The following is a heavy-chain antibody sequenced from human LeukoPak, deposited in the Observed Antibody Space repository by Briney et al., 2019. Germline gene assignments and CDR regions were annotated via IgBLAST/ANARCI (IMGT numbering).Heavy chain of an antibody. CDR3: AKDALVSSSWIDY. J-gene: IGHJ4*02. CDR2: IYRRGDT. V-gene: IGHV3-53*01. Sequence: GGSLRLSCAASGFTVSSNYMSWVRQAPGKGLEWVSVIYRRGDTDYADSVKGRFSVSRDSYGNTLYLQMNSLRGEDTAVYYCAKDALVSSSWIDYWGQGTLVTVSS. CDR1: GFTVSSNY. D-gene: IGHD6-13*01.